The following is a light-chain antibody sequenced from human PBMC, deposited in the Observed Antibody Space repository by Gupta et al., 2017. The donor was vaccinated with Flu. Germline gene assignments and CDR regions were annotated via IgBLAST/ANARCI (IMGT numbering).Light chain of an antibody. CDR2: DDS. V-gene: IGLV3-21*03. Sequence: SYVLSQPPSVSVAPGKTARITCGGNNVGSKSVLWYQQKPGQAPVLVVYDDSDRPSGIPERFSGSNSGNTATLTISRVEAGDEADYYCLVWDSSSVHYVFGTGTKVIVL. CDR1: NVGSKS. J-gene: IGLJ1*01. CDR3: LVWDSSSVHYV.